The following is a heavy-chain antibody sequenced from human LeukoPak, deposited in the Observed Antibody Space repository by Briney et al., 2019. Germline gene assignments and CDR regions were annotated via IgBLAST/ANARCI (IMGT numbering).Heavy chain of an antibody. CDR2: IYIGDYDT. CDR1: GYRFSSYW. Sequence: GESLKISCKGSGYRFSSYWIAWGRQMPGKGLEWMGIIYIGDYDTRYSPSFQGQVTISADKSISTAYLQWSSLKASDTAMYYCARRPTVVTPFDYWGQGTLVTVSS. D-gene: IGHD4-23*01. CDR3: ARRPTVVTPFDY. V-gene: IGHV5-51*01. J-gene: IGHJ4*02.